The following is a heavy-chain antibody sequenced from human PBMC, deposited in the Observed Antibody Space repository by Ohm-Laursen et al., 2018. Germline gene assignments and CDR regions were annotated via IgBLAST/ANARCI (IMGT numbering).Heavy chain of an antibody. V-gene: IGHV3-30*03. CDR1: GFTFSSYW. Sequence: SLRLSCTASGFTFSSYWMSWVRQAPGKGLEWVAVISYDGSNKYYADSVKGRFTISRDNSKNTLYLQMNSLRAEDTAVYYCVRDLRDGYNDHLFDYWDQGTLVTVSS. CDR2: ISYDGSNK. J-gene: IGHJ4*02. D-gene: IGHD5-24*01. CDR3: VRDLRDGYNDHLFDY.